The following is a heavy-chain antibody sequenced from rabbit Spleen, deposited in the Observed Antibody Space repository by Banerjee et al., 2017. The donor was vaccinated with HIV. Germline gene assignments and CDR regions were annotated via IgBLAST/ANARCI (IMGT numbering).Heavy chain of an antibody. Sequence: QEQLEESGGDLVKPEGSLTLTCTASGFSFSGVSWIYWVRQAPGKGLEWIGYIYSGTTGTRDYASWAKGRFTISKTSSTTVTLQMTSLTAADTATYFCARDAGTYPYIDVYFSLWGQGTLVTVS. V-gene: IGHV1S45*01. CDR1: GFSFSGVSW. CDR2: IYSGTTGTR. D-gene: IGHD4-2*01. CDR3: ARDAGTYPYIDVYFSL. J-gene: IGHJ4*01.